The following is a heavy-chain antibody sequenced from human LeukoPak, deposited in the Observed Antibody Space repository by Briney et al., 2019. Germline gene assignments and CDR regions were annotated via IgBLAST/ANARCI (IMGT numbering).Heavy chain of an antibody. CDR3: ARDRGIAAANNWFDL. D-gene: IGHD6-13*01. Sequence: PSETLSLTCTVSGGSISSYYWSWIRQPAGKGLEWIGRIYTSGSTNYNPSLKSRVTMSVDTSKNQFSLKLSSVTAADTAVYYCARDRGIAAANNWFDLWGQGTLVTVSS. J-gene: IGHJ5*02. CDR1: GGSISSYY. V-gene: IGHV4-4*07. CDR2: IYTSGST.